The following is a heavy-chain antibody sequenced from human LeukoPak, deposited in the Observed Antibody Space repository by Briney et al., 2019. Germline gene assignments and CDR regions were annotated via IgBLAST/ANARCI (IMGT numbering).Heavy chain of an antibody. CDR1: GYSFSNYW. Sequence: GSLRISCKGSGYSFSNYWIGWVRQMPGRGLEWMGIIYPGDSDTRHSPSFQGQVTISADKSISTAYLQWSSLKASDTAMYYCARLRAYYNSGSYTYFDYWGQGTLGTVSS. D-gene: IGHD3-10*01. J-gene: IGHJ4*02. CDR3: ARLRAYYNSGSYTYFDY. CDR2: IYPGDSDT. V-gene: IGHV5-51*01.